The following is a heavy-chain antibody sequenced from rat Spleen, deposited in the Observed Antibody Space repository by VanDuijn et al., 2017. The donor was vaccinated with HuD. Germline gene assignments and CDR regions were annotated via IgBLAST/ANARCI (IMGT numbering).Heavy chain of an antibody. CDR3: TAYDVMDV. CDR2: IRTKPNNYAT. CDR1: GFTFNNAA. Sequence: VQLVESGGGLVQPKESLKISCAASGFTFNNAAMYWVRQAPGKGLEWVARIRTKPNNYATYYADSVKGRFTISRDDSKSMVYLQMDNLKTEDTAMYYCTAYDVMDVWGQGASVTVSS. V-gene: IGHV10-5*01. J-gene: IGHJ4*01.